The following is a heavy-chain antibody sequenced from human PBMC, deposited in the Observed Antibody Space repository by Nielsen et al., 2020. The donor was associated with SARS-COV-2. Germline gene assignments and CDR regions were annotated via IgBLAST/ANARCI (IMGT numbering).Heavy chain of an antibody. Sequence: GESLKISCAASGLTFDHYAMHWVRQAPGKGLEWVALISGDGLTTHYADSVKGRFTISRDNRKNSLYLQMTSLRTEDTALYYCAKVWLANYFYYGMDVWGQGTTVIVSS. CDR2: ISGDGLTT. J-gene: IGHJ6*02. V-gene: IGHV3-43*02. CDR1: GLTFDHYA. CDR3: AKVWLANYFYYGMDV. D-gene: IGHD6-19*01.